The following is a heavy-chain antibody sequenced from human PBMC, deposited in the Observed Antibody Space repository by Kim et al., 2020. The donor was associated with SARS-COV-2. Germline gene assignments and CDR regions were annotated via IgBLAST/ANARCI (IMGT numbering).Heavy chain of an antibody. Sequence: GGSLRLSCAASGFTFSSYWMSWVRQAPGKGLEWVANINLDGSGKYYVDSVTGRFTISRDNAKNSLYLQMNSLRAEDTAVYYCARDRQPSKYGGLDVWGQGTTVTVSS. CDR2: INLDGSGK. V-gene: IGHV3-7*01. D-gene: IGHD1-1*01. J-gene: IGHJ6*02. CDR1: GFTFSSYW. CDR3: ARDRQPSKYGGLDV.